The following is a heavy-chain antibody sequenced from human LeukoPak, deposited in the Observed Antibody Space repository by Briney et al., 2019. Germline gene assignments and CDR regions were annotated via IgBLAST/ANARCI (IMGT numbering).Heavy chain of an antibody. CDR1: GFTFSSYG. V-gene: IGHV3-21*04. CDR2: ISSSSSYI. D-gene: IGHD3-10*01. CDR3: ARDIRAHYYGSGSYLKGGYFDY. J-gene: IGHJ4*02. Sequence: GGSLRLSCAASGFTFSSYGMSWVRQAPGKGLEWVSSISSSSSYIYYADSVKGRFTISRDNAKNSLYLQMNSLRAEDTAVYYCARDIRAHYYGSGSYLKGGYFDYWGQGTLVTVSS.